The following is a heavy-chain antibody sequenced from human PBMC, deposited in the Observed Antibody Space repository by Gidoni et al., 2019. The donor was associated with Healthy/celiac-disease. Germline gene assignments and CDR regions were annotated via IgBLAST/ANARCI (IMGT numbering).Heavy chain of an antibody. D-gene: IGHD2-15*01. CDR2: ISSSGSTI. Sequence: EVQLVESGGGLVQPGGSLRLSCAASCFTFSSYEMNWVRQAPGKGLEWVSYISSSGSTIYYADSVKGRFTISRDNAKNSLYLQMNSLRAEDTAVYYCARDCSGGSCYSGWGYYYYGMDVWGQGTTVTVSS. V-gene: IGHV3-48*03. J-gene: IGHJ6*02. CDR3: ARDCSGGSCYSGWGYYYYGMDV. CDR1: CFTFSSYE.